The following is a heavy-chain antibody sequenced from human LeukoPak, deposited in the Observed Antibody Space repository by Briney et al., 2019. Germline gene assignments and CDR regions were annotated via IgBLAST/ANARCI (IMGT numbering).Heavy chain of an antibody. Sequence: GRSLRLSCAASGFTFSNYGMHWVRQAPGKRLEWVAVIWHDGSNRYYADSVKGRFTISRDNSENTLYLQMNSLRAEDTAVYYCSGNFDFWGQGTLVTAS. J-gene: IGHJ4*02. V-gene: IGHV3-33*01. CDR3: SGNFDF. CDR2: IWHDGSNR. CDR1: GFTFSNYG.